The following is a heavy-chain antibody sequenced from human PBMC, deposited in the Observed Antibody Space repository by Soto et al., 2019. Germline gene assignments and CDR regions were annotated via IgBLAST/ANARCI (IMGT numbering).Heavy chain of an antibody. D-gene: IGHD1-26*01. CDR3: AVSGSGSYL. J-gene: IGHJ4*02. CDR1: GFTFSSYG. CDR2: IWYDGSNK. Sequence: ESGGGVVQPGRSLRLSCAASGFTFSSYGMHWVRQAPGKGLEWVAVIWYDGSNKYYADSVKGRFTISRDNSKNTLYLQMNSLRAEDTAVYYCAVSGSGSYLWGQGTLVTVSS. V-gene: IGHV3-33*01.